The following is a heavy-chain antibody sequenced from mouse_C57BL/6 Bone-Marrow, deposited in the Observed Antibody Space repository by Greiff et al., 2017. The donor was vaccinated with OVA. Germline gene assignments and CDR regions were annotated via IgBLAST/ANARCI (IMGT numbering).Heavy chain of an antibody. CDR3: ATMVKRAWFAY. V-gene: IGHV1-20*01. D-gene: IGHD2-1*01. J-gene: IGHJ3*01. CDR1: GYSFTGYF. CDR2: INPYNGDT. Sequence: EVKLQESGPELVKPGDSVKISCKASGYSFTGYFMNWVMQSHGQSLEWIGRINPYNGDTFYNQKFKGKATLTVDKSSSTAHMELRSLTSEDSAVYYCATMVKRAWFAYWGQGTLVTVSA.